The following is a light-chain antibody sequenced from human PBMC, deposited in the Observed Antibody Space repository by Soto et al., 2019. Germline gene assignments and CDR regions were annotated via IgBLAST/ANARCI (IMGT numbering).Light chain of an antibody. J-gene: IGLJ2*01. CDR2: EGS. Sequence: QSVLTQPASVSGSPGQSITISCTGTSSDVGSYNLVSWYQQHPGKAPKLMIYEGSKRLSGVSNRFSGSKSGNTASLTISGLQAEDEADYYCCSYAGSSNVVFGGGTKLTVL. CDR1: SSDVGSYNL. CDR3: CSYAGSSNVV. V-gene: IGLV2-23*01.